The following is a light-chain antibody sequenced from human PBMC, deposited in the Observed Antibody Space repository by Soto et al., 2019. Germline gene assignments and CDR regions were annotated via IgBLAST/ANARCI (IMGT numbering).Light chain of an antibody. CDR1: QSINRD. J-gene: IGKJ4*02. CDR2: AAF. V-gene: IGKV1-39*01. CDR3: QENYSTPLA. Sequence: DIQTTKSPFSLSASVGDRVTITCRASQSINRDLNWYQQKPGKAPNLLIYAAFTVESGVPSRFSGSGSGTDFTLTISSLQLEDFATYYCQENYSTPLAFGGVTKVDIK.